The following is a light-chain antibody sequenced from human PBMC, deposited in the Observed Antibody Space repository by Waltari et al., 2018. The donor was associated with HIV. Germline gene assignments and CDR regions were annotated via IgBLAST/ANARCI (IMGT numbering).Light chain of an antibody. Sequence: QSALTQPRSVSGSPGQSVTISCTGTSSDVGVYNFVSWYQQHPGKAPKLMIYDVSKRPSGVPDRFSGSNSGNTATLTISGTQAMDEADYYCQAWDSSAVVFGGGTKLTVL. CDR3: QAWDSSAVV. J-gene: IGLJ2*01. CDR1: SSDVGVYNF. V-gene: IGLV2-11*01. CDR2: DVS.